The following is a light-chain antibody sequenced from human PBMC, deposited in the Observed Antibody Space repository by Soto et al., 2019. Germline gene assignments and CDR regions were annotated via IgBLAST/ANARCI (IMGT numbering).Light chain of an antibody. CDR3: CSYAGSDVWV. CDR1: SSDVGGYNL. J-gene: IGLJ3*02. CDR2: EDT. V-gene: IGLV2-23*01. Sequence: QSVLTQPASVSGSPGQSITISCTGTSSDVGGYNLVSWYQQFPGKAPKLIIYEDTKRPSGISDRFSGSKSDNTASLTISGLQAEDEADYCCCSYAGSDVWVFGGGTKLTVL.